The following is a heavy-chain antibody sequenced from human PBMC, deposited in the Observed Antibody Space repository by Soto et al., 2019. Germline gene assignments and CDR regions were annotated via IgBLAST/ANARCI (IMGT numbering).Heavy chain of an antibody. CDR2: IYYSGST. CDR1: GGSISSGDYY. CDR3: ASWITIFGVVTPPNY. Sequence: PSETLSLTCTVSGGSISSGDYYWSWIRQPPGKGLEWIGYIYYSGSTYYNPSLKSRVTISVDTSKNQFSLKLSSVTAADTAVYYCASWITIFGVVTPPNYWGQGTLVTVS. D-gene: IGHD3-3*01. J-gene: IGHJ4*02. V-gene: IGHV4-30-4*01.